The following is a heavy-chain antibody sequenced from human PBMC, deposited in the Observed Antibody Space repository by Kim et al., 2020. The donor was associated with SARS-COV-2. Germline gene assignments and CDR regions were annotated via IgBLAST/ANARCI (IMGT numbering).Heavy chain of an antibody. J-gene: IGHJ4*02. D-gene: IGHD6-19*01. Sequence: TYYADAVKGRFAIPRDNSKNTLYLQMNSLRAEDTAVYYCVQWREKKTRDYWGQGTLVTVSS. CDR2: T. V-gene: IGHV3-23*01. CDR3: VQWREKKTRDY.